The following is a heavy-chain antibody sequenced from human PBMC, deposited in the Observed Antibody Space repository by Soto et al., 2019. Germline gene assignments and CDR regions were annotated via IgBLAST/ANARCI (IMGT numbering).Heavy chain of an antibody. CDR2: ISYDGSNR. CDR3: AKEKISTSCCNWFDP. J-gene: IGHJ5*02. Sequence: GGSLRLSCAASQFIFSNYGMHWVRQAPGKGLEWVAVISYDGSNRYYADSVKGRFTISRDNSKNTLYLQMNSLRAEDTAVYYCAKEKISTSCCNWFDPWGQGTLVTVSS. D-gene: IGHD2-2*01. V-gene: IGHV3-30*18. CDR1: QFIFSNYG.